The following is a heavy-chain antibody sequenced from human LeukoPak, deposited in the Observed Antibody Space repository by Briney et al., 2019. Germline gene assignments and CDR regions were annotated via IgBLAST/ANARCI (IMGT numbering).Heavy chain of an antibody. D-gene: IGHD2/OR15-2a*01. J-gene: IGHJ4*02. CDR2: IYYSGST. CDR3: ARDLSLDY. V-gene: IGHV4-59*01. Sequence: SETLSLTCTVSGSSISSYYWSWIRQPPGKGLEWIGYIYYSGSTNYNPSLKSRVTLSVDTSKNQFSLKLSSVTAADTAVYYCARDLSLDYWGQGTLVTVSS. CDR1: GSSISSYY.